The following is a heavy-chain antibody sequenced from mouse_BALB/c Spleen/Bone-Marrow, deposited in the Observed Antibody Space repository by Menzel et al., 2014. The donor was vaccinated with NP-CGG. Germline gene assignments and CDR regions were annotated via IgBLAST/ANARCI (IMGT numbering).Heavy chain of an antibody. CDR3: ARWGAYFDY. Sequence: VQLQQSGAELVRPGTPVNLSCKASGYTFTSYWMNWVKQRPGRGLEWIGRIDPSDSETHYNQKFKDKATLTVDKSSSTAYIQLSSLTSEDSAVYYCARWGAYFDYWGQGTTLTVSS. CDR2: IDPSDSET. V-gene: IGHV1-61*01. CDR1: GYTFTSYW. J-gene: IGHJ2*01.